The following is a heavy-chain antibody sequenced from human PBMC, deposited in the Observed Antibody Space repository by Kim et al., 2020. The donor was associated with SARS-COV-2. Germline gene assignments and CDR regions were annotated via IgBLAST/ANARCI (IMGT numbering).Heavy chain of an antibody. V-gene: IGHV3-23*01. J-gene: IGHJ4*02. CDR3: AKGHITMVRGVITFDY. CDR2: ISGSGGST. CDR1: GFTFSSYA. D-gene: IGHD3-10*01. Sequence: GGSLRLSCAASGFTFSSYAMSWVRQAPGKGLEWVSAISGSGGSTYYADSVKGRFTISRDNSKNTLYLQMNSLRAEDTAVYYCAKGHITMVRGVITFDYWCQGTLVTVSS.